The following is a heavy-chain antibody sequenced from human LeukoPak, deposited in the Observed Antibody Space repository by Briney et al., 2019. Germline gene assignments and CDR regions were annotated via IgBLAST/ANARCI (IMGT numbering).Heavy chain of an antibody. D-gene: IGHD2-2*01. CDR1: GYTFTSYG. CDR3: ARDPPIVVVPAAHPYYYYYGMDV. CDR2: ISAYNGNT. J-gene: IGHJ6*04. Sequence: ASVKVCCMAAGYTFTSYGIRRLRQAPGQGLEGMGWISAYNGNTNYAQKLRGRVTMTTDTSTCTAYMELRSLRSDDTAVYYCARDPPIVVVPAAHPYYYYYGMDVWGKGTTVTVSS. V-gene: IGHV1-18*04.